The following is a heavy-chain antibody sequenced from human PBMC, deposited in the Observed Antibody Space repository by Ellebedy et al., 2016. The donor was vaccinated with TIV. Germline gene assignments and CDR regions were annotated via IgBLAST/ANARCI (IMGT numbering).Heavy chain of an antibody. J-gene: IGHJ3*02. D-gene: IGHD3-3*01. CDR1: GGSISSDDYY. V-gene: IGHV4-30-4*01. CDR3: ARQKTDSGSFLCDI. CDR2: IFYSGST. Sequence: SETLSLTCTVSGGSISSDDYYWSWIRQPPGKGLEWIGYIFYSGSTYYNPSLKSRVTISGDTSKNQFSLHLTSVPAADTAVYYCARQKTDSGSFLCDIWGQGTMVTVSS.